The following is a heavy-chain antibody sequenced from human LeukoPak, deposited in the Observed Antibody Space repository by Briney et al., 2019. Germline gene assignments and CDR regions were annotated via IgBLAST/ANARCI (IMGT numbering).Heavy chain of an antibody. CDR2: FNPEDGET. CDR1: GYTLTELS. V-gene: IGHV1-24*01. D-gene: IGHD1-26*01. J-gene: IGHJ4*02. Sequence: GASVKVSCKVSGYTLTELSMHWVRQAPGKGLEWMGGFNPEDGETIYAQNFQGRVTMTEDTSTDTAYMELSSLRSEDTAVYYCVRDLGEVLPLGDYWGQGTLVTVSS. CDR3: VRDLGEVLPLGDY.